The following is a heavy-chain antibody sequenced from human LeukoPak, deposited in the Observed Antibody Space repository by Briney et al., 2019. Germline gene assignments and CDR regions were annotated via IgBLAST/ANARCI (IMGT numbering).Heavy chain of an antibody. CDR1: GYSISSGYY. Sequence: ASETLSLTCTVSGYSISSGYYWGWIRQPPVKGLEWIGSIYHSGNTYYNPSLKSRVTILVDTSKNQFSLKLSSVTAADTAVYYCATQLINWKTFDYWGQGTLVTVSS. D-gene: IGHD1-20*01. J-gene: IGHJ4*02. CDR3: ATQLINWKTFDY. CDR2: IYHSGNT. V-gene: IGHV4-38-2*02.